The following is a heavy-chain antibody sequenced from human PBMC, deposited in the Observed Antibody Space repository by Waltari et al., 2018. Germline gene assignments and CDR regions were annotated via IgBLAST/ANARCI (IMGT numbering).Heavy chain of an antibody. CDR3: ARNDIGDYGELLGSRGDYYYYMDV. D-gene: IGHD4-17*01. V-gene: IGHV1-69*01. CDR2: IIPIFGTA. Sequence: QVQLVQSGAEVKKPGSSVKVSCKASGGTFSSYAISWVRQAPGQGLEWMGGIIPIFGTANYAQKFQGRVTITADESTSTAYMELSSLRSEDTAVYYCARNDIGDYGELLGSRGDYYYYMDVWGKGTTVTVSS. CDR1: GGTFSSYA. J-gene: IGHJ6*03.